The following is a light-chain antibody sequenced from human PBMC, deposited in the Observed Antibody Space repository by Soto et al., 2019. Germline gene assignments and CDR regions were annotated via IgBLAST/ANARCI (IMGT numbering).Light chain of an antibody. CDR1: SSNIGAGYD. CDR2: GNS. V-gene: IGLV1-40*01. CDR3: SSFTSRFTFV. J-gene: IGLJ1*01. Sequence: QSVLTQPPSVSGAPGQRVTISCTGSSSNIGAGYDVHWYQQLPGTAPKLLIYGNSNRPSGVPDRFSGSKSGTSASLAITGLQAEDEADYYCSSFTSRFTFVFGTGTKV.